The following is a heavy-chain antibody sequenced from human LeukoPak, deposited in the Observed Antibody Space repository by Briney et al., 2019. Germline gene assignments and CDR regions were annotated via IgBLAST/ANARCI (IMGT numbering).Heavy chain of an antibody. V-gene: IGHV4-59*01. D-gene: IGHD2-2*01. CDR2: IYYSGST. CDR1: GGSISTYY. J-gene: IGHJ3*02. Sequence: SETLSLTCTVSGGSISTYYWSWIRQPPGKGLEWIGYIYYSGSTNYNPSLKSRVTISVDTSKNQFSLKLSSVTAADTAVPYCARAVVVVPDDAFDIWGQGTMVTVSS. CDR3: ARAVVVVPDDAFDI.